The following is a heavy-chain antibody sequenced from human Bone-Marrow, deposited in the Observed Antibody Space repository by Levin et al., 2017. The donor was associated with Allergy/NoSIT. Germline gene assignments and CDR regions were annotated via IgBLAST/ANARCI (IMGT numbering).Heavy chain of an antibody. D-gene: IGHD3-3*01. Sequence: SGPTLVKPTQTLTLTCTFSGFSLSTSGVGVGWIRQPPGKALEWLALIYWNDDKRYSPSLKSRLTITKDTSKNQVVLTMTNMDPVDTATYYCAHRVRFLEWFLFDPWGQGTLVTVSS. CDR1: GFSLSTSGVG. V-gene: IGHV2-5*01. J-gene: IGHJ5*02. CDR3: AHRVRFLEWFLFDP. CDR2: IYWNDDK.